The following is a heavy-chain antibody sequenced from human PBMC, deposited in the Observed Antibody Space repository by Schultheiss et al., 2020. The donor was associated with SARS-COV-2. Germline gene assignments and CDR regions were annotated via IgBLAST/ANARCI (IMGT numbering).Heavy chain of an antibody. CDR1: GFTFSSYA. J-gene: IGHJ4*02. D-gene: IGHD2-8*01. V-gene: IGHV3-30-3*01. Sequence: GGSLRLSCAASGFTFSSYAMHWVRQAPGKGLEWVAVISYDGSNKYYADSVKGRFTISRDNSKNTLYLQMNSLRVEDTAVYYCAKERVSNGPDYWGQGTLVTVSS. CDR2: ISYDGSNK. CDR3: AKERVSNGPDY.